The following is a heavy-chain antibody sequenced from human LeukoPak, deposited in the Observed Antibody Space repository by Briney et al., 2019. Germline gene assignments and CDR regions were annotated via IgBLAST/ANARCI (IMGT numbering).Heavy chain of an antibody. J-gene: IGHJ6*03. CDR3: ARDRSSPGGYYYGSGSPYMDV. CDR2: INSSGRNI. Sequence: PGGSLRLSCAASGFTVSSNYMSGARQAPGKGLEWVSYINSSGRNIYYADPGKGRCTISRDNAKNSLYLQMNSLRAEDTAVYYCARDRSSPGGYYYGSGSPYMDVWGKGTTVTFSS. V-gene: IGHV3-11*01. D-gene: IGHD3-10*01. CDR1: GFTVSSNY.